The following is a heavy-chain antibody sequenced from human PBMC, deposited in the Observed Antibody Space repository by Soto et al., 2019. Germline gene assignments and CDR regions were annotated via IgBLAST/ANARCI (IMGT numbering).Heavy chain of an antibody. CDR2: ISAYNGNT. CDR1: GYTFTSYG. J-gene: IGHJ5*02. Sequence: QVQLVQSGAEVKKPGASVKVSCKASGYTFTSYGISWVRQAPGQGLEWMGWISAYNGNTNYSQKLQGRVTMTTDTYTSTAYMELSRLRSDDTDVYYCARVWTTRLVVPDAIPPHILFDPCGQGTLGNVSS. CDR3: ARVWTTRLVVPDAIPPHILFDP. D-gene: IGHD2-2*01. V-gene: IGHV1-18*04.